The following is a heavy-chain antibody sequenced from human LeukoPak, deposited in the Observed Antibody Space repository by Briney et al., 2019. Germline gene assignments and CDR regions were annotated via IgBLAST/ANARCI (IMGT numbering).Heavy chain of an antibody. CDR2: ISASGGST. CDR1: GFTFSIYA. V-gene: IGHV3-23*01. Sequence: RGSLRLSCAASGFTFSIYAMSWVRQAPGKGLEWVSAISASGGSTYYADSVKGRFTISRDNSKNTLYLQMNSLRAEDTAVYYCAKAKRDYDSSGYPPDYWGQGTLVTVSS. D-gene: IGHD3-22*01. J-gene: IGHJ4*02. CDR3: AKAKRDYDSSGYPPDY.